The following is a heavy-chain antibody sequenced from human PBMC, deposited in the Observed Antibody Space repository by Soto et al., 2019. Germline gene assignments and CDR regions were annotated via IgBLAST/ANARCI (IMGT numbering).Heavy chain of an antibody. Sequence: GGSLRLSCTASGFTFGDYAMSWFRQAPGKGLEWVGFIRSKAYGGTTEYAASVKGRFTISRDESKSIAYLQMNSLKTEDTAVYYCTRFYFHSTNPDIVVVVAAVENWFDPWGQGTLVTVSS. J-gene: IGHJ5*02. CDR3: TRFYFHSTNPDIVVVVAAVENWFDP. CDR1: GFTFGDYA. V-gene: IGHV3-49*03. D-gene: IGHD2-15*01. CDR2: IRSKAYGGTT.